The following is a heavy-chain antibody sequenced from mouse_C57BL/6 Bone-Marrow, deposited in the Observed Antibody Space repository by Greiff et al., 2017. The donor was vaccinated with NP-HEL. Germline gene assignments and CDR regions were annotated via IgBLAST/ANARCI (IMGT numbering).Heavy chain of an antibody. CDR1: GFTFSSYT. Sequence: EVQGVESGGGLVKPGGSLTLSCAASGFTFSSYTMSWVRQTPETRLEWLATISGGGGNTYYPDGVKGRFTRSRDNAKNTLYLQMSSLRSEDTALYYCARHKVWYRFAYWGQGTLVTVSA. J-gene: IGHJ3*01. CDR3: ARHKVWYRFAY. D-gene: IGHD1-1*02. V-gene: IGHV5-9*01. CDR2: ISGGGGNT.